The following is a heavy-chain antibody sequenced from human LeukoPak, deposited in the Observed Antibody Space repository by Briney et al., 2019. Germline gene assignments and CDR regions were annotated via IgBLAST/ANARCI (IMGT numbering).Heavy chain of an antibody. J-gene: IGHJ6*03. V-gene: IGHV3-23*01. Sequence: GGFLRLSCAASGFTFSSYAMSWVRQAPGKGLEWVSAISGSGGSTYYADSVKGRFTISRDNSKNTLYLQMNSLRAEDTAVYYCAKVPQLGAYYYMDVWGKGTTVTVSS. D-gene: IGHD1-1*01. CDR2: ISGSGGST. CDR3: AKVPQLGAYYYMDV. CDR1: GFTFSSYA.